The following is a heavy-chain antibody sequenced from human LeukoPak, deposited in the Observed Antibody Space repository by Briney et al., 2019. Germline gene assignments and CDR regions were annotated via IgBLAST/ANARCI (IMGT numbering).Heavy chain of an antibody. D-gene: IGHD3-3*01. CDR1: GYTFTGYY. Sequence: ASGKVSCKASGYTFTGYYMHWVRQAPGQGLGGMGWMNPNSGNTGYAQKFQGRVTMTRNTSISTAYMELSSLRSEDTAVYYCARPTYYDFWSCWDAFDIWGQGTMVTVSS. CDR3: ARPTYYDFWSCWDAFDI. CDR2: MNPNSGNT. V-gene: IGHV1-8*02. J-gene: IGHJ3*02.